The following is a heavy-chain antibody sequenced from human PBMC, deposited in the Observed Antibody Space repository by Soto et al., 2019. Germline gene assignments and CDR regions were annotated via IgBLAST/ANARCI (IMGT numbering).Heavy chain of an antibody. D-gene: IGHD3-10*01. CDR2: IKSKTDGGTT. Sequence: PGGSLRLSCAASGFTFSNAWMNWVRQAPGKGLEWVGRIKSKTDGGTTDYAAPVKGRFTISRDDSKNTLYLQMSSLKTEDTAVYYCYGSGDLYYYYYGMDVWGQGTTVTVSS. CDR3: YGSGDLYYYYYGMDV. V-gene: IGHV3-15*07. J-gene: IGHJ6*02. CDR1: GFTFSNAW.